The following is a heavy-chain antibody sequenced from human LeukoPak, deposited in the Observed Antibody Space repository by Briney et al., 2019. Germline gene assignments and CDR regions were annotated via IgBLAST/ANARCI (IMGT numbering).Heavy chain of an antibody. D-gene: IGHD6-19*01. J-gene: IGHJ4*02. CDR1: GYTFTGYY. V-gene: IGHV1-2*04. CDR3: ARDSGSGWYYYFDY. CDR2: INPNSGGT. Sequence: ASVKVSCKASGYTFTGYYMHWVRQAPGQGLEWMGWINPNSGGTNYAQKFQGWVTMTRDTSISTAYMELSRLRSDDTAVYYCARDSGSGWYYYFDYWGQGTLVTVS.